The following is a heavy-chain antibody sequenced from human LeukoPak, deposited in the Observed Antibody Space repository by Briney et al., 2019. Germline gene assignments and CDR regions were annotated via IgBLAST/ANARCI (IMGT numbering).Heavy chain of an antibody. CDR2: INHSGST. V-gene: IGHV4-34*01. CDR3: ARGPRFLEWSIYYGMDV. J-gene: IGHJ6*02. D-gene: IGHD3-3*01. Sequence: PSETLSLTCAVYGGSFSGYYWSWIRQPPGEGLEWIGEINHSGSTNYNPSLKSRVTISVDTSKNQFSLKLSSVTAADTAVYYCARGPRFLEWSIYYGMDVWGQGTTVTVSS. CDR1: GGSFSGYY.